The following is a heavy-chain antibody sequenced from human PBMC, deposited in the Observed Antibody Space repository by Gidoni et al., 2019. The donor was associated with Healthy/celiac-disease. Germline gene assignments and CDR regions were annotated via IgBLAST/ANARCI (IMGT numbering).Heavy chain of an antibody. Sequence: QLQLQESGPGLVKPSETLSLTCTVSGGSISSSSYYWGWIRQPPGKGLEWIGSIYYSGSTYYNPSLKSRVTISVDTSKNQFSLKLSSVTAADTAVYYCARHLTPTDYFDYWGQGTLVTVSS. J-gene: IGHJ4*02. CDR3: ARHLTPTDYFDY. D-gene: IGHD4-17*01. CDR1: GGSISSSSYY. CDR2: IYYSGST. V-gene: IGHV4-39*01.